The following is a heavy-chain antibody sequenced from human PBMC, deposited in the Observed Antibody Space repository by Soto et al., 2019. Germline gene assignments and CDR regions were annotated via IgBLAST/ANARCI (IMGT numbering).Heavy chain of an antibody. V-gene: IGHV2-5*01. CDR3: AHKLPVTTSAFDI. CDR1: GFSLNTSGVG. D-gene: IGHD4-17*01. Sequence: QITLKESGPTLVKPTQTLTLTCTFSGFSLNTSGVGVGWVRQPPGRALEWLAVIYWTDDKRYSPSLKSTLSITKDTSKNQVVLTMTNMDPMDTAIFFCAHKLPVTTSAFDIWGQGTMVTVSS. CDR2: IYWTDDK. J-gene: IGHJ3*02.